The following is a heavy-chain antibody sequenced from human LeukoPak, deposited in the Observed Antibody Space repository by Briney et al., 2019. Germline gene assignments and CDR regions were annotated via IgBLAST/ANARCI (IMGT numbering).Heavy chain of an antibody. CDR2: IYYDGST. J-gene: IGHJ4*02. CDR1: GGSIYSTTFY. Sequence: SETLSLTCTVSGGSIYSTTFYWGWIRQPPGKGLEWIGSIYYDGSTYYDPSLKSRVTISVDTSNNQFSLKLTSVTAADTAVYFCARRSDSGSDDGEDYFDYWGQGTLVTVSS. D-gene: IGHD1-26*01. CDR3: ARRSDSGSDDGEDYFDY. V-gene: IGHV4-39*01.